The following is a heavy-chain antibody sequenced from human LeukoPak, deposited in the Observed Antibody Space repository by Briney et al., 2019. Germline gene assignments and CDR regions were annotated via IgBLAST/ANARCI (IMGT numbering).Heavy chain of an antibody. D-gene: IGHD3-10*01. CDR3: ATTNLGAMVRGEGEFDP. CDR1: GYTLTELS. Sequence: ASVKVACKFSGYTLTELSMHWVRQAPGKGLEWMGGFDPEDGETIYAQKFQGRVTMTEDTSTDTAYMELSSLRSEDTAVYYCATTNLGAMVRGEGEFDPWGQGTLVTVSS. CDR2: FDPEDGET. V-gene: IGHV1-24*01. J-gene: IGHJ5*02.